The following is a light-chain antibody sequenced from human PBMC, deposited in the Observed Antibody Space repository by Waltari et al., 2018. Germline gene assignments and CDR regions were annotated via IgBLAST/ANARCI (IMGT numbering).Light chain of an antibody. CDR1: QGISNW. CDR3: QHHDNSPPLT. J-gene: IGKJ4*01. CDR2: RAS. Sequence: DIQMTQSPSSLSASVGDRVTITCRASQGISNWLAWYQLKPGKAPNLLIYRASILEPGVPSRFSGSGSGTDFTLTISNLQPEDIATYYCQHHDNSPPLTFGGGTKVDIK. V-gene: IGKV1-33*01.